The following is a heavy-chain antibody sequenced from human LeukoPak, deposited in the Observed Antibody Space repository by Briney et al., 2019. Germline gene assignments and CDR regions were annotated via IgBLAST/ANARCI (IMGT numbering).Heavy chain of an antibody. CDR1: GFTFSSYG. CDR2: ISYDGSNK. J-gene: IGHJ4*02. Sequence: GGSLRLSCAASGFTFSSYGMHWVRQAPGKGLEWVAVISYDGSNKYYADSVKGRFTISRDNSKNTLYLQMNSLRAEDTAVYYCARDRGYYYDSSGHFDYWGQGTLVTVSS. V-gene: IGHV3-30*03. CDR3: ARDRGYYYDSSGHFDY. D-gene: IGHD3-22*01.